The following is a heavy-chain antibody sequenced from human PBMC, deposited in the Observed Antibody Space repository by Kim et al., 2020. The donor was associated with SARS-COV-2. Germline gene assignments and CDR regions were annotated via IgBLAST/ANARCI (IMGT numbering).Heavy chain of an antibody. D-gene: IGHD1-26*01. J-gene: IGHJ4*02. Sequence: NYAQKFQGRVTITADKSTSTAYMELSSLRSEDTAVYYCARSIVGATNFDYWGQGTLVTVSS. CDR3: ARSIVGATNFDY. V-gene: IGHV1-69*02.